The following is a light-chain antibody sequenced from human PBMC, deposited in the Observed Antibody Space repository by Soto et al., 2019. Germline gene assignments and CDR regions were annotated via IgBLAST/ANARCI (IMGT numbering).Light chain of an antibody. CDR3: MQALETPS. CDR2: LGS. CDR1: QSLTHSNGYNY. Sequence: KTDAPLNRPVPAGEPASITSRSSQSLTHSNGYNYLDSYQQKPGQSPQLLIYLGSNRASGVPDRFSGSGTRKDFTMKTSRVDDEDAGFYYYMQALETPSFGRGTKVDI. J-gene: IGKJ1*01. V-gene: IGKV2-28*01.